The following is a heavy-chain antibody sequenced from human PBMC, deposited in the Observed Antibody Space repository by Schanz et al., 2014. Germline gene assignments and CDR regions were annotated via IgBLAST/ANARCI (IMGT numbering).Heavy chain of an antibody. V-gene: IGHV3-30*03. CDR3: ARLATSKSRLGDAVDI. CDR2: ISSDGTNK. CDR1: GFTFSNFG. J-gene: IGHJ3*02. D-gene: IGHD6-6*01. Sequence: LVESGGGVVQPGRSLRLSCAASGFTFSNFGLHWVRQAPGKGLNWVAVISSDGTNKYYADSVQGRFTLSKDFSKDTLYLQLTSLRPEDTAVYYCARLATSKSRLGDAVDIWGQGTMVTVSS.